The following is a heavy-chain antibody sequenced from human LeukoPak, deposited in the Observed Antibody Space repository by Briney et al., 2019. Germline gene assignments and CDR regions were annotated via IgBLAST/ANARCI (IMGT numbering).Heavy chain of an antibody. Sequence: GGSLRLSCAACGFTVSSNYMSWVRQAPGKGLEWVSVIYSGGSTYYADSVKGRFTISRDKSKKTLSLQMNSLRAEDTAVYYCARGDRNSYYYMDVWGKGTTVTVSS. CDR2: IYSGGST. CDR3: ARGDRNSYYYMDV. J-gene: IGHJ6*03. V-gene: IGHV3-53*01. CDR1: GFTVSSNY. D-gene: IGHD1-14*01.